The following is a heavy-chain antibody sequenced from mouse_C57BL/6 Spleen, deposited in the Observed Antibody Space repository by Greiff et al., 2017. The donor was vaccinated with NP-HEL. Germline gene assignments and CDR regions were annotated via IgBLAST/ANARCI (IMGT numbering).Heavy chain of an antibody. D-gene: IGHD2-3*01. CDR2: ISSGSSTI. CDR3: AIDGYYNYYYAMDY. J-gene: IGHJ4*01. V-gene: IGHV5-17*01. Sequence: EVHLVESGGGLVKPGGSLKLSCAASGFTFSDYGMHWVRQAPEKGLEWVAYISSGSSTIYYADTVKGRFTISRDNAKNTLFLQMTSLRSEDTAMYYCAIDGYYNYYYAMDYWGQGTSVTVSS. CDR1: GFTFSDYG.